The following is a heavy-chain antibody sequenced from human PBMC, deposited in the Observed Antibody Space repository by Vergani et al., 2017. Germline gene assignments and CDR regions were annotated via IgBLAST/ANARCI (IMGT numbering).Heavy chain of an antibody. J-gene: IGHJ4*02. CDR3: ANEGSSNRIRGWLAH. Sequence: QVQLAESGGGVVQPGRSLRLSCAGSGFTLSSHAMHWVRQAPGNGLEWVAFIWYDGSKEYYADSVKGRFTISRDNSKNTLYLQMRSLRFDDTAVYYCANEGSSNRIRGWLAHWGKGALVTVSS. V-gene: IGHV3-30*02. CDR2: IWYDGSKE. D-gene: IGHD3-10*01. CDR1: GFTLSSHA.